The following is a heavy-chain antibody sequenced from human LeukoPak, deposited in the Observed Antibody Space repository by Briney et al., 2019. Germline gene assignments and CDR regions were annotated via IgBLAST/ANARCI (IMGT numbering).Heavy chain of an antibody. V-gene: IGHV3-11*04. Sequence: PGGSLRLSCAASGFTFSDYYMSWIRQAPGKGLEWVSYISSSGSTIYYGDSVRGRFAISRDNAKNSLYLQMNSLRVEDTAVYYCARGLDGNSIWYFDLWGRGTLVTVSS. J-gene: IGHJ2*01. D-gene: IGHD4-23*01. CDR3: ARGLDGNSIWYFDL. CDR2: ISSSGSTI. CDR1: GFTFSDYY.